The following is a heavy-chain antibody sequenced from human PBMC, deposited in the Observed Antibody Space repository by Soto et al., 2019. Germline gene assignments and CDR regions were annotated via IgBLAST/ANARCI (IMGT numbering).Heavy chain of an antibody. CDR1: GGSISSSSYY. V-gene: IGHV4-39*01. D-gene: IGHD4-17*01. Sequence: SETLSLTCTVSGGSISSSSYYWGWIRQPPGKGLEWIGSIYYSGSTYYNPSLKSRVTISVDTSKNQFSLKLSSVTAADTAVYYCARRRGYGDPADYYFDYWGQGTLVTVSS. CDR2: IYYSGST. CDR3: ARRRGYGDPADYYFDY. J-gene: IGHJ4*02.